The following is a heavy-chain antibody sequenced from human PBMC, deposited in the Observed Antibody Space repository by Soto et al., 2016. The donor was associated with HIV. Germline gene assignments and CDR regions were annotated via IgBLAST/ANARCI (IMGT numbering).Heavy chain of an antibody. J-gene: IGHJ4*02. CDR3: ARAETYSSSYQD. Sequence: EVQLVESGGGLVKPGESLRLSCTGSEFTFRTYSMNWVRQAPGKGLEWVSSISRSSTYIYYADSVKSRFTISRDNAKNLLYLQMNSLRAEDTAVYYCARAETYSSSYQDWGQGTLVTVSS. D-gene: IGHD6-13*01. CDR2: ISRSSTYI. CDR1: EFTFRTYS. V-gene: IGHV3-21*01.